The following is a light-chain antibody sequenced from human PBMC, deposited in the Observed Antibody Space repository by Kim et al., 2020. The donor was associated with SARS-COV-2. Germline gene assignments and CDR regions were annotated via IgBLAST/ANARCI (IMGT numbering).Light chain of an antibody. J-gene: IGKJ2*02. CDR1: QSVSSNY. Sequence: EVVLTQSPGTLSLSPGEGATLSCRASQSVSSNYLAWYQQKPGQAPRLLIYGASSRATGIPDRFSGSGSGTDFTLTISRLEPEDFAVYYCQQYGSSPRTFGQGTKLEI. CDR2: GAS. V-gene: IGKV3-20*01. CDR3: QQYGSSPRT.